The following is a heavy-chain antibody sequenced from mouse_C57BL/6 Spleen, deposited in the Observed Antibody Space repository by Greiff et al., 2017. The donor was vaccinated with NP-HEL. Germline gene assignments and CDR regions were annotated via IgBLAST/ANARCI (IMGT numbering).Heavy chain of an antibody. V-gene: IGHV1-55*01. J-gene: IGHJ2*01. CDR1: GYTFTSYW. CDR3: ARSGLGRKSFDY. CDR2: IYPGSGST. D-gene: IGHD4-1*01. Sequence: QVQLQQPGAELVKPGASVKMSCKASGYTFTSYWITWVKQRPGQGLEWIGDIYPGSGSTNYNEKFKSKATLTVDTSSSTAYMQLSSLTSEDSAVYYCARSGLGRKSFDYWGKGTTLTVSS.